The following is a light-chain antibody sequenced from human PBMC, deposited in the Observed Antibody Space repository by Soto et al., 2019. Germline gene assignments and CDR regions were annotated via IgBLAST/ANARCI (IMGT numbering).Light chain of an antibody. V-gene: IGLV2-14*01. CDR3: SSYTSSSTLHYV. Sequence: QSVLTQPASVSGSPGQPITISCTGTSSDVGGYNYVSWYQQHPGKAPKLMIYEVSNRPSGVSNRFSGSKSGNTASLTISGLQAEDEADYYCSSYTSSSTLHYVFGTGTKAPS. CDR1: SSDVGGYNY. J-gene: IGLJ1*01. CDR2: EVS.